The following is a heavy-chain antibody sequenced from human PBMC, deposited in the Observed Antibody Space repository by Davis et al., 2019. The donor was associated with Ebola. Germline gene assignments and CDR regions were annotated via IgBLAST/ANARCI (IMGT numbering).Heavy chain of an antibody. V-gene: IGHV3-7*01. CDR1: GFTFSSFW. CDR3: ARATPRVTVPRVYYGMDV. D-gene: IGHD4-17*01. CDR2: IKQFGREK. J-gene: IGHJ6*02. Sequence: GGSLRLSCAASGFTFSSFWMSWVRQAPGKGLEWVAIIKQFGREKNYVDSVKGRFTISRDNAKNSVYLQMNSLRAEDTAVYYCARATPRVTVPRVYYGMDVWGQGTTVTVSS.